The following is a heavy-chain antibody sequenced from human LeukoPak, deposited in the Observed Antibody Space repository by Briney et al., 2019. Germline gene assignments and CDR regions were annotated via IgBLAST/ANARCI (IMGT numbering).Heavy chain of an antibody. CDR1: GYSISSGYY. J-gene: IGHJ4*02. V-gene: IGHV4-38-2*02. CDR3: ARGVVVAATHSGGAFPLKIFDY. Sequence: PSETLSLTCTVSGYSISSGYYWGWIRQPPGKGLEWIGSIYHSGSTYYNPSLKSRVTISVDTSKNQFSLKLSSVIAADTAVYYCARGVVVAATHSGGAFPLKIFDYWGQGTLVTVSS. D-gene: IGHD2-15*01. CDR2: IYHSGST.